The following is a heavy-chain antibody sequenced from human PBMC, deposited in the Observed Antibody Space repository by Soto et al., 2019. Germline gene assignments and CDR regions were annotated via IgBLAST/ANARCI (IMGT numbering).Heavy chain of an antibody. J-gene: IGHJ4*02. D-gene: IGHD6-19*01. Sequence: GSLRLSCAASGFTFSSYAMSWVRQAPGMGLEWVSVIRVGGGSTYFADSVKGRFTASRDNSKNTLYLQMTSLRAEDTAVYYCAKDAKQWLTNFDYWGQGTLVTVSS. V-gene: IGHV3-23*01. CDR1: GFTFSSYA. CDR3: AKDAKQWLTNFDY. CDR2: IRVGGGST.